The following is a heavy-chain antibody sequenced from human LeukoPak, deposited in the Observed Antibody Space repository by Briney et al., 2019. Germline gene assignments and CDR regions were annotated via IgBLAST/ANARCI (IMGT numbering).Heavy chain of an antibody. V-gene: IGHV4-39*07. J-gene: IGHJ5*02. D-gene: IGHD2-8*01. CDR3: AKGYTNGVNQEVWLDP. CDR1: GGSISSRSYS. Sequence: PSETLSLTCTVSGGSISSRSYSWGWIRQPSGKGLEWIGSMYYTGNTDYNPSLKGRLTMSVDTSKNQFSLKLSSVTAADTAVYFCAKGYTNGVNQEVWLDPWGQGTLVTVSS. CDR2: MYYTGNT.